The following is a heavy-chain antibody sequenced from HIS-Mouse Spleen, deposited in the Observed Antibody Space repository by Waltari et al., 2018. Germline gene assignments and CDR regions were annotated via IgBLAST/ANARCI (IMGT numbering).Heavy chain of an antibody. D-gene: IGHD6-13*01. V-gene: IGHV4-39*07. J-gene: IGHJ2*01. CDR3: AREIPYSSSWYDWYFDL. Sequence: QLQLQESGPGLVKPSETLSLTCTVSCGSISSSSYYWGWIRQPPGKGLEWIGSIYYSGSTYYNPSLKSRVTISVDTSKNQFSLQLSSVTAADTAVYYCAREIPYSSSWYDWYFDLWGRGTLVTVSS. CDR2: IYYSGST. CDR1: CGSISSSSYY.